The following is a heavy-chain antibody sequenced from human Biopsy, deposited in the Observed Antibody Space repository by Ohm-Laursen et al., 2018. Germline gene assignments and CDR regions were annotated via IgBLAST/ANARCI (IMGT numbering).Heavy chain of an antibody. D-gene: IGHD3-10*01. Sequence: TLSFTCTVSSGSFDGYYWSWIRQTPGRGLQYIAYIHTDDTHYNPPLESRVTISLDTSKSQFSLKLTSVTAADTGVYFCSRGRVEKGTRSPSWGLYDTYYKYHAMDVWGPGTAVTVSS. CDR2: IHTDDT. CDR1: SGSFDGYY. J-gene: IGHJ6*02. CDR3: SRGRVEKGTRSPSWGLYDTYYKYHAMDV. V-gene: IGHV4-59*01.